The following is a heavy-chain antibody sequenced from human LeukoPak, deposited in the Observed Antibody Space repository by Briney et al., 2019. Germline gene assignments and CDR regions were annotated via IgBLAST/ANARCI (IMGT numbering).Heavy chain of an antibody. D-gene: IGHD6-19*01. CDR3: ARTRGRIAVAAY. V-gene: IGHV4-34*01. J-gene: IGHJ4*02. CDR2: INHSGST. Sequence: PSETLSLTCAVYGGSFGGYYWSWIRQPPGKGLEWIGEINHSGSTNYNPSLKSRVTISVDTSKNQFSLKLSSVTAADTAVYYCARTRGRIAVAAYWGQGTLVTVSS. CDR1: GGSFGGYY.